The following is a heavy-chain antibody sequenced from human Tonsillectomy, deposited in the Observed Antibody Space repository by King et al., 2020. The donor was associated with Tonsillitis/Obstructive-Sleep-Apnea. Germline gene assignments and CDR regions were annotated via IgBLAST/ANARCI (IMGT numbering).Heavy chain of an antibody. Sequence: VQLVESGGGVVQPGRSLRLSCAASGFTFSSYGMHWVRQAPGKGLEWVAVISYDGSNKYYADSVKGRFTISRDNSKNTLYLQINSLRAEDTAVYYCAKGEASAVVTSNDYWGQGTLVTVSS. CDR3: AKGEASAVVTSNDY. D-gene: IGHD4-23*01. CDR1: GFTFSSYG. V-gene: IGHV3-30*18. CDR2: ISYDGSNK. J-gene: IGHJ4*02.